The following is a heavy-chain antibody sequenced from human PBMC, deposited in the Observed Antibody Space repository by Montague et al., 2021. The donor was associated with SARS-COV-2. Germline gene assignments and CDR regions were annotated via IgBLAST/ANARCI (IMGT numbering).Heavy chain of an antibody. CDR1: GGSFSGYY. CDR3: ARWDPQTLTLIGLRGKSASDY. V-gene: IGHV4-34*01. Sequence: SETLSLTCAVYGGSFSGYYWTWIRQSPGKGLEWIAEINHSGTTSYNFNPSLRSRVTISVDTSKSQFSLKLSSVTAADTGVYYCARWDPQTLTLIGLRGKSASDYGGQGTLVTVSS. J-gene: IGHJ4*02. D-gene: IGHD4-23*01. CDR2: INHSGTTSY.